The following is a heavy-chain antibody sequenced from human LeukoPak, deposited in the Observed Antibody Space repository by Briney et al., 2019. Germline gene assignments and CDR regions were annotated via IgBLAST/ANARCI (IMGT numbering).Heavy chain of an antibody. CDR1: GGTFSSYA. Sequence: SVKVSCKASGGTFSSYAISWVRQAPGQGLEWMGGIIPIFGTANFAQKFQGRVTITADESTSTAYMELSSLRSEDTAVYYCARDLGPQEPYDYWGQGTLVTVSS. J-gene: IGHJ4*02. V-gene: IGHV1-69*13. D-gene: IGHD1-26*01. CDR2: IIPIFGTA. CDR3: ARDLGPQEPYDY.